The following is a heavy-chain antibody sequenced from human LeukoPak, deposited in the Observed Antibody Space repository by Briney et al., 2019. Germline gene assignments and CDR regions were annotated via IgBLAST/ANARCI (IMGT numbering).Heavy chain of an antibody. D-gene: IGHD3-3*01. CDR3: ARDQGYDFWSGYSAYDQ. Sequence: PSETLSLTCTVSGGSISNYYWSWIRQAPGRGLEWIGYIYYTGSTKYNPSLKSRATISVDTSNNQLSLKLRSVTAADTAIYYCARDQGYDFWSGYSAYDQWGPGTLVTVSS. CDR1: GGSISNYY. V-gene: IGHV4-59*01. J-gene: IGHJ4*02. CDR2: IYYTGST.